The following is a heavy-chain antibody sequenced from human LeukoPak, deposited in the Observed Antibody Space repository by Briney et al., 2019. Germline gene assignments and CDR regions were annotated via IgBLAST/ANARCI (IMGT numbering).Heavy chain of an antibody. V-gene: IGHV4-34*01. J-gene: IGHJ4*02. CDR1: GGSFSGYY. D-gene: IGHD6-13*01. CDR2: INHSGST. CDR3: ARSGYSSSWTPPRIFDY. Sequence: TSETLSLTCAVYGGSFSGYYWSWIRQPPGKGLEWIGEINHSGSTNYNPSLKSGATISVDTSKNQFSLKLSSVTAADTAVYYCARSGYSSSWTPPRIFDYWGQGTLVTVSS.